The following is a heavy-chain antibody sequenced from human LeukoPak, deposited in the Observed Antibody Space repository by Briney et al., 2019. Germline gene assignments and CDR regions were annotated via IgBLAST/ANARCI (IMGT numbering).Heavy chain of an antibody. CDR2: ISHDGSNK. V-gene: IGHV3-30-3*01. J-gene: IGHJ4*02. CDR1: GFTFSSYA. Sequence: GRSLRLSCAASGFTFSSYAMHWVRQAPGKGLEWVAVISHDGSNKNYANSVKGRFTISRDNSKNTLDLQMNSLRDEDTAVYYCARDRSGTYSFDFWGQGTLVIVSS. D-gene: IGHD1-26*01. CDR3: ARDRSGTYSFDF.